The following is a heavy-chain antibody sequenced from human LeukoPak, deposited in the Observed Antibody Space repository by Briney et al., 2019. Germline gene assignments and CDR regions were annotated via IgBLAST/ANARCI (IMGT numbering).Heavy chain of an antibody. CDR1: GYTFTGYC. D-gene: IGHD6-6*01. V-gene: IGHV1-2*02. J-gene: IGHJ4*02. CDR3: ARKSAARRTSEFDY. CDR2: INPNSGGT. Sequence: ASVKVSCKASGYTFTGYCMHWVRQAPGQGLEWMGWINPNSGGTNYAQKFQGRVTMTRDTSISTAYMELSSLGSDDTAVFYCARKSAARRTSEFDYWGRGTPVTVSS.